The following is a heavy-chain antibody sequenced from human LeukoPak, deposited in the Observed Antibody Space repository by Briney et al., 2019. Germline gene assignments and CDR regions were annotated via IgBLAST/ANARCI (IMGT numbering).Heavy chain of an antibody. V-gene: IGHV3-7*01. CDR1: GFTFSSYW. D-gene: IGHD3-22*01. Sequence: GGSLRLSCAASGFTFSSYWMSWVRQAPGKGLEWVANIKQDGSEKYYVDSVKGRFTISRDNAKNSLYLQMNSLRAEDTAVYYCARDGSTYYYDSSGYLVYAFDIWGQGTMVTVSS. CDR3: ARDGSTYYYDSSGYLVYAFDI. J-gene: IGHJ3*02. CDR2: IKQDGSEK.